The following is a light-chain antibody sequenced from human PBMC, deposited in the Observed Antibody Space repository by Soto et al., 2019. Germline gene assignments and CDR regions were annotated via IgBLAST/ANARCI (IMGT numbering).Light chain of an antibody. J-gene: IGLJ2*01. CDR2: YDS. Sequence: SYELTQPPSVSVAPGKTARITCGGNNIGSKSVHWYQQKPGQAPVLVIYYDSDRPSGIPERFSGSNSGNTAPLTISRVEAGDEADYYCQVWDTSSDHVVTGGGTKLTVL. CDR1: NIGSKS. V-gene: IGLV3-21*04. CDR3: QVWDTSSDHVV.